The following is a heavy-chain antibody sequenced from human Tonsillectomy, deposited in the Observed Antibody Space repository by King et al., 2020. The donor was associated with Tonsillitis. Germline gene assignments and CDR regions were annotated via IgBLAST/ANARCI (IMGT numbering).Heavy chain of an antibody. J-gene: IGHJ6*02. CDR1: GGTFSTYA. Sequence: VQLVESGAEVKKPGSSVKVSCKASGGTFSTYAISWVRQAPGQGLEWMGGIIPIFGTTNYARKFQGRVTITADESTSTAYMELSSLRSEDTAVYFCARGGGSPLDGLDVGGQGTTVTVSS. D-gene: IGHD2-15*01. CDR2: IIPIFGTT. V-gene: IGHV1-69*01. CDR3: ARGGGSPLDGLDV.